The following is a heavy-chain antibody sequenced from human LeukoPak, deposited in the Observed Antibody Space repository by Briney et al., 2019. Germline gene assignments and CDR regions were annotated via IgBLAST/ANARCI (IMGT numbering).Heavy chain of an antibody. D-gene: IGHD6-13*01. CDR2: IKQDGSEK. CDR1: GFTFSSYW. Sequence: HSGGSLRLPCAASGFTFSSYWMSWVRQAPGKGLEWVANIKQDGSEKYYVDSVKGRFTISRDNAKNSLYLQMNSLRAEDTAVYYCARDSSIAAAGTSYYYYYMDVWGKGTTVTVSS. V-gene: IGHV3-7*01. CDR3: ARDSSIAAAGTSYYYYYMDV. J-gene: IGHJ6*03.